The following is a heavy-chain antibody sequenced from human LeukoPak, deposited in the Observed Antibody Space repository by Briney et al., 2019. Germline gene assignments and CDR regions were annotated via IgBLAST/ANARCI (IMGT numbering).Heavy chain of an antibody. CDR1: GFTFSSYS. D-gene: IGHD6-13*01. J-gene: IGHJ4*02. CDR2: ISYDGSNK. V-gene: IGHV3-30*04. CDR3: ARDSPTTYSSSWYRGWFDY. Sequence: GGSLRLSCAASGFTFSSYSMHWVRQAPGKGLEWVALISYDGSNKYYADSVKGRFTISRDKSKNTLYLEMNSLRAEDTAVYYCARDSPTTYSSSWYRGWFDYWGPGTLVSVSS.